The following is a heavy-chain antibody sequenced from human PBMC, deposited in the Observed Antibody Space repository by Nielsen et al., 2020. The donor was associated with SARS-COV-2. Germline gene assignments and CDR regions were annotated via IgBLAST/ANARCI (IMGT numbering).Heavy chain of an antibody. CDR2: ITWNSGSI. Sequence: SLKISCAASGFAFDDHAMHWVRQAPGKGLEWVSGITWNSGSIGYADSVKGRFTISRDNAKSSLYLQMNSLRTEDTAVYFCAKQGGVFHFRSSFYPDFWGQGTLVTVSS. CDR3: AKQGGVFHFRSSFYPDF. V-gene: IGHV3-9*01. CDR1: GFAFDDHA. D-gene: IGHD3-3*02. J-gene: IGHJ4*02.